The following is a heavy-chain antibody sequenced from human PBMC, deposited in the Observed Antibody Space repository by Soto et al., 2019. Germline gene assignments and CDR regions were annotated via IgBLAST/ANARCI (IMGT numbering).Heavy chain of an antibody. CDR2: INPDNANT. J-gene: IGHJ4*02. CDR1: GYTFISRA. V-gene: IGHV1-3*01. D-gene: IGHD2-15*01. CDR3: ARDPGSGHYFDY. Sequence: ASVKVSCKASGYTFISRALHWVRQAPGQRLEWMGWINPDNANTKYSQNFQGRVTFTRDTSATTAYMELSSLRPEDTAVYFCARDPGSGHYFDYWGQGTLVTVSS.